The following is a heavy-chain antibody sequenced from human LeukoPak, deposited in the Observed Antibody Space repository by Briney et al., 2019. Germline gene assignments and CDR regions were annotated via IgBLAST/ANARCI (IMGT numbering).Heavy chain of an antibody. D-gene: IGHD2/OR15-2a*01. CDR2: LSYTGKT. CDR1: GASVSSSH. CDR3: SEGYFEPFDH. V-gene: IGHV4-59*02. Sequence: SETLSLTCAVSGASVSSSHWNWIRHFPGRGLEWIGCLSYTGKTDSNPSLISRVTISLDTSNNQVSLKLTSVTAADTAVYYCSEGYFEPFDHWGQGTLVTVSS. J-gene: IGHJ4*02.